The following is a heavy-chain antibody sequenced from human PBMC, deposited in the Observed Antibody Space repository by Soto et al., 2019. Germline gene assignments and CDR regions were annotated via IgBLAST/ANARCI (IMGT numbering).Heavy chain of an antibody. CDR3: SLANCSGGSCYPACDI. V-gene: IGHV3-73*01. Sequence: EVQLVESGGGLVQPGGSLKLSCAASGFTFSGSAIHWVRQASGKGLERVGRIRSKANNYATAYAASVKGRFTFSRDDSKSTAYLQMNSLKTEATAVYYCSLANCSGGSCYPACDIWGRGIMVTVS. CDR1: GFTFSGSA. J-gene: IGHJ3*02. CDR2: IRSKANNYAT. D-gene: IGHD2-15*01.